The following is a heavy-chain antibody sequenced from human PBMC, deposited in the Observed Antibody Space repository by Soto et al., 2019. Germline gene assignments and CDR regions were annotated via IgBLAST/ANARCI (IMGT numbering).Heavy chain of an antibody. CDR3: ARGPPRGAYTTHFDH. V-gene: IGHV1-46*01. CDR2: VNPSVNST. CDR1: GYPFTAYY. Sequence: QVQLVQSGAELKKPGASVKVSCKASGYPFTAYYIHWIRQAPGQGLQWMGRVNPSVNSTTYAEKYQGRVTVTWDTSTSTVFLEMISVRSEDSALYYCARGPPRGAYTTHFDHWGQGSLDTVSS. D-gene: IGHD1-1*01. J-gene: IGHJ5*02.